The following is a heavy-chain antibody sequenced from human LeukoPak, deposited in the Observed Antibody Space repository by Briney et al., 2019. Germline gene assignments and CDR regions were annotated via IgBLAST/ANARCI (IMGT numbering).Heavy chain of an antibody. CDR2: ISYDGSNK. Sequence: GGSLRLSCAASGFTFSSYAMHWVRQAPGKGLEWVAVISYDGSNKYYADSVKGRFTISRDNSKNTLYLQMNSLRAGDTAVYYCAREGALSYYYYYYMDVWGKGTTVTVSS. CDR1: GFTFSSYA. J-gene: IGHJ6*03. V-gene: IGHV3-30*01. CDR3: AREGALSYYYYYYMDV.